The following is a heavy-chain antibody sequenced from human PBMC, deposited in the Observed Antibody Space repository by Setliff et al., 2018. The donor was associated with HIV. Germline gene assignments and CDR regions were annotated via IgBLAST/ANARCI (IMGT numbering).Heavy chain of an antibody. Sequence: TLSLTCTFSGDSIGSSNYYWSWIRQPAGKGLEWIGRIYSTGSTNYNPTLKSRVTISSDTSKNLFSLKLTTVTAADAAVYYCTRDTGYILSGYRPHWYFDLWGRGTLVTVSS. CDR2: IYSTGST. CDR1: GDSIGSSNYY. CDR3: TRDTGYILSGYRPHWYFDL. D-gene: IGHD3-9*01. V-gene: IGHV4-61*02. J-gene: IGHJ2*01.